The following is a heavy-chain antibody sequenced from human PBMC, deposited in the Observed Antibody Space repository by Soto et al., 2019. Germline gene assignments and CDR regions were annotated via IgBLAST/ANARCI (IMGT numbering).Heavy chain of an antibody. CDR3: ARGSGGYSGSYFDAFDI. J-gene: IGHJ3*02. V-gene: IGHV1-69*13. CDR1: GGTFSSYA. Sequence: SVKVSCKASGGTFSSYAISWVRQAPGQGLEWMGGIIPIFGTANYAQKFQGRVTITADESTSTAYMELSSLRSEDTAVYYCARGSGGYSGSYFDAFDIWGQGTMVTVSS. D-gene: IGHD1-26*01. CDR2: IIPIFGTA.